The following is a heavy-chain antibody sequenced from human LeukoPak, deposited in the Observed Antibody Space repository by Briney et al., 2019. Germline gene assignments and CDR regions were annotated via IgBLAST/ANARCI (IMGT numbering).Heavy chain of an antibody. V-gene: IGHV4-59*01. Sequence: SETLSLTCTVSGGSISSYYWIWLRQPPGKGLEGMGYIYYSGCTNYNPSLKSRLTISVDTSKNQFSLKLSSVTAADTAVYYCAREYCSGGSCYYAFDIWGQGTMVTVSS. CDR3: AREYCSGGSCYYAFDI. J-gene: IGHJ3*02. CDR1: GGSISSYY. CDR2: IYYSGCT. D-gene: IGHD2-15*01.